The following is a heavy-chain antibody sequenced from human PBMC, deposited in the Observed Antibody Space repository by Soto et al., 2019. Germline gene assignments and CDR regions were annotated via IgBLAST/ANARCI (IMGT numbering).Heavy chain of an antibody. V-gene: IGHV3-30*02. CDR3: ARARRSSSWTINA. Sequence: QVQLLESGGGVVQPGGSLRLSCEVSGFNFSGYGMNWVRQAPGKGLEWVAFSSIDGVNKYNADSVKGRFTISRDNTKNTLFLQMNSLREGDTGVYYCARARRSSSWTINAWGPGTLVTVSS. CDR2: SSIDGVNK. D-gene: IGHD5-12*01. CDR1: GFNFSGYG. J-gene: IGHJ5*02.